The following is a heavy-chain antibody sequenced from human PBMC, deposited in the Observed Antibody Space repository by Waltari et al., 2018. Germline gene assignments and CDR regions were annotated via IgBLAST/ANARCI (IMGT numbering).Heavy chain of an antibody. V-gene: IGHV3-48*04. CDR3: ARRKWVGATQRGPFDY. D-gene: IGHD1-26*01. CDR2: ISSSSSTI. CDR1: GFTFSSYS. J-gene: IGHJ4*02. Sequence: EVQLVESGGGLVQPGGSLRLSCAASGFTFSSYSMNWVRQAPGKGLEWVSYISSSSSTIYYADSVKGRFTISRDNAKNSLYLQMNSLRAEDTAVYYCARRKWVGATQRGPFDYWGQGTLVTVSS.